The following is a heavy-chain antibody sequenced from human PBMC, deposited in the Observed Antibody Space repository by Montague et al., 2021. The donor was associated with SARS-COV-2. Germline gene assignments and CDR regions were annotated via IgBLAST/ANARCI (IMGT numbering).Heavy chain of an antibody. CDR1: GGSFSAYY. Sequence: SETLSLTCAVYGGSFSAYYWSWIRQPPGKGLEWIGEIYHSGSTNYNPSLKSRVTISVDTSKNQFSLKLRSVTAADTALYYCAKGKGTSPTPRGAFDVWGQGTMVVVSS. CDR2: IYHSGST. CDR3: AKGKGTSPTPRGAFDV. V-gene: IGHV4-34*01. J-gene: IGHJ3*01. D-gene: IGHD3-10*01.